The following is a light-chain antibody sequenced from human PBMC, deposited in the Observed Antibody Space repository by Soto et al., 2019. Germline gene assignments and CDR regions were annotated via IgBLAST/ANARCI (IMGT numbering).Light chain of an antibody. Sequence: EISMTQFPAILSASPGGGATLSCRAAQDVTTNFAWYQLRRGQPPRLLIYDISTRATGVPARFSGSGSGTEFTLTISSLQPDDFATYYCQHYNSYSEAFGQGTRLEIK. CDR3: QHYNSYSEA. V-gene: IGKV3-15*01. CDR1: QDVTTN. J-gene: IGKJ5*01. CDR2: DIS.